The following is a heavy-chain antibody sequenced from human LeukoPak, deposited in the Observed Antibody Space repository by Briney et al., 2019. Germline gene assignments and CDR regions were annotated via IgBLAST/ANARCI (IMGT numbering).Heavy chain of an antibody. CDR2: ISSSSSTI. CDR3: ARDTYSSSWYGDYFDY. J-gene: IGHJ4*02. V-gene: IGHV3-48*04. D-gene: IGHD6-13*01. CDR1: GFTFSSYS. Sequence: GGSLRLSCAASGFTFSSYSMNWVRQAPGKGLGWVSYISSSSSTIYYADSVKGRFTISRDDAKNSLYLQMNSLRAEDTAVYYCARDTYSSSWYGDYFDYWGQGTLVTVSS.